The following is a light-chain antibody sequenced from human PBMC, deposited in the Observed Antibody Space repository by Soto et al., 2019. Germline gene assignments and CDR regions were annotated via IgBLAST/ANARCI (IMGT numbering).Light chain of an antibody. CDR3: GSYTNINTRARV. V-gene: IGLV2-14*01. Sequence: QSVLTQPASVSGSPGQSITISCTGTSGDIGSYNRVSWYQQHPGKAPKLIIYEVTDRPSGVSNRFPGSKSGNTASLTISGLQAEDEAEYYCGSYTNINTRARVFGTGTKVTVL. CDR2: EVT. CDR1: SGDIGSYNR. J-gene: IGLJ1*01.